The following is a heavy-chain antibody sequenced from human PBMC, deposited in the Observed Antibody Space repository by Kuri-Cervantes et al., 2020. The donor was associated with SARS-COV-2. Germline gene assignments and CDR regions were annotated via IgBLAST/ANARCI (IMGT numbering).Heavy chain of an antibody. V-gene: IGHV3-23*01. J-gene: IGHJ4*02. Sequence: GGSLRLSCATSGFRFTRVAMTWVRQAPGKGLEWVSTISGNGVATYYADSVKGRFTISADKGKNTLYLQMTSLRPDDTAIYYCAKLTSGWYYFDDWAQGTLVTVSS. D-gene: IGHD6-19*01. CDR1: GFRFTRVA. CDR2: ISGNGVAT. CDR3: AKLTSGWYYFDD.